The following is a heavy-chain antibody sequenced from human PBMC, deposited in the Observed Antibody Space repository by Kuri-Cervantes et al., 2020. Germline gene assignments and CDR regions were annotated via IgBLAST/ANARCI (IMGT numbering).Heavy chain of an antibody. Sequence: SGPTLVKPTQTLTLTCTFSGFSLTTSGVGVAWIRQPPGKAPEWLALIFSDDGERYSPSLKSRLTITKDTSKNQVVLTMTNMDPVDTATYYCARTRGFGELSRFDYWGQGTLVTVSS. CDR2: IFSDDGE. V-gene: IGHV2-5*02. J-gene: IGHJ4*02. CDR3: ARTRGFGELSRFDY. CDR1: GFSLTTSGVG. D-gene: IGHD3-10*01.